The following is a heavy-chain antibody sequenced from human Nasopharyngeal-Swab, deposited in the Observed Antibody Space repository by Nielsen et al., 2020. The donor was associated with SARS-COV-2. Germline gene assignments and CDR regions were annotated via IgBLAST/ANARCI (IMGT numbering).Heavy chain of an antibody. V-gene: IGHV3-23*01. Sequence: GESLKISCAASGFAFSSYAMSWVRQTPGKGLEWASSFSGSSGKTYYAEYVKGRFTISRDTSKNTLYLQMNSLRADDTAVYYCAKDGGGWYTSGWYYFDYWGQGTLVTVSS. D-gene: IGHD6-19*01. CDR3: AKDGGGWYTSGWYYFDY. J-gene: IGHJ4*02. CDR1: GFAFSSYA. CDR2: FSGSSGKT.